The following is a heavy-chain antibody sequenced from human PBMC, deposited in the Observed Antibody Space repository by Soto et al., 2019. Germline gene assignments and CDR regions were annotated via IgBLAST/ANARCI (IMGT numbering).Heavy chain of an antibody. J-gene: IGHJ4*02. Sequence: GGSLRLSCAASGFAFSSYSMNWFRQAPGKGLEWVSYISSSSSTIYYADSVKGRFTISRDNTRNSLYLQMNSLRDEDTALYYCVRYCSTTLCNGVATRTFDYWGQGTLVTVSS. V-gene: IGHV3-48*02. CDR3: VRYCSTTLCNGVATRTFDY. D-gene: IGHD2-2*01. CDR1: GFAFSSYS. CDR2: ISSSSSTI.